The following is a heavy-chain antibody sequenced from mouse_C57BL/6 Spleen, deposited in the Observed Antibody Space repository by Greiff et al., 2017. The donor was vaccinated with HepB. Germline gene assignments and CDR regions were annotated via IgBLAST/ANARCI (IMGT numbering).Heavy chain of an antibody. CDR1: GFTFTDYY. CDR2: IRNKANGYTT. J-gene: IGHJ4*01. V-gene: IGHV7-3*01. Sequence: EVKVVESGGGLVQPGGSLSLSCAASGFTFTDYYMSWVRQPPGKALEWLGFIRNKANGYTTEYSASVKGRFTISRDNSQSILYLQMNALRAEDSATYYCARFSGYSKNYYAMDYWGQGTSVTVSS. D-gene: IGHD2-5*01. CDR3: ARFSGYSKNYYAMDY.